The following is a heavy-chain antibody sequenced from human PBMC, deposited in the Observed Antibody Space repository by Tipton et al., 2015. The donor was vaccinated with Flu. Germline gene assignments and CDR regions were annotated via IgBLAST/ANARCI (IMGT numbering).Heavy chain of an antibody. J-gene: IGHJ6*02. CDR2: ISWNSGNI. Sequence: SLRLSCEASGFTFDDYAMHWVRQPLGKGLEWVSGISWNSGNIGYADSVKGRFTISRDNARASLFLQMNSLRPEDTAVYYCAKDRDSGSYYYYAMDVGGQGTTVIVSS. V-gene: IGHV3-9*01. CDR3: AKDRDSGSYYYYAMDV. D-gene: IGHD1-26*01. CDR1: GFTFDDYA.